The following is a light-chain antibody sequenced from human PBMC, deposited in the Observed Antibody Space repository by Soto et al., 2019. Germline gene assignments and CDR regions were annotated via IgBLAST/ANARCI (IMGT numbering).Light chain of an antibody. Sequence: EIVLTQSPATLSLSPGERATLSCRASQSVASSLAWYQQKPGQPPRLLIYDASQRAAGIPARYSGSESGTDCHLTIRRLEPEQCAVYYCPPRTNWLTLGGGTKEEIK. V-gene: IGKV3-11*01. CDR3: PPRTNWLT. CDR1: QSVASS. CDR2: DAS. J-gene: IGKJ4*01.